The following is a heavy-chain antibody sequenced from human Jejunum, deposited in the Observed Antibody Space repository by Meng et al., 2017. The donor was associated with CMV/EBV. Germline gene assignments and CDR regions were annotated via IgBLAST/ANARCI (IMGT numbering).Heavy chain of an antibody. Sequence: LCCTVAGGSLSGCYWHWIRQPRGRGLEWIGYVSYSGYTSYNPSLKSRVTISGDTSKNQFFLQLTSVTAADTAVYYCAREYSSSDYWGQGKLVTVSS. D-gene: IGHD5-18*01. J-gene: IGHJ4*02. V-gene: IGHV4-59*01. CDR2: VSYSGYT. CDR1: GGSLSGCY. CDR3: AREYSSSDY.